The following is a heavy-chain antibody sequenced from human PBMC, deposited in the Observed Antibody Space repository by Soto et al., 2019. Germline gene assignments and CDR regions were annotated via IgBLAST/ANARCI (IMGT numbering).Heavy chain of an antibody. Sequence: QVQLQESGPGLVKPSETLSLTCTVSGGSISSYYWSWIRQPPGKGLEWIGYIYYSGSTNYNPSLKSRVTISVDPSKNQFSLKLSSVTAADTAVYYCARGAYGDAGINFDYWGQGTLVTVSS. J-gene: IGHJ4*02. CDR3: ARGAYGDAGINFDY. CDR2: IYYSGST. D-gene: IGHD4-17*01. V-gene: IGHV4-59*01. CDR1: GGSISSYY.